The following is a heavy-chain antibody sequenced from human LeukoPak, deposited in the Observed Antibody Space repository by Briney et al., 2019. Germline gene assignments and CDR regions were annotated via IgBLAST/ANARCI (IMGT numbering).Heavy chain of an antibody. CDR3: AREVVVPAAMPGPYYYYYGMDV. CDR2: TIPIFGTA. J-gene: IGHJ6*02. V-gene: IGHV1-69*13. CDR1: GGSFSRYA. Sequence: ASVKVSCKASGGSFSRYAISWVRQAPGQRLEWMGGTIPIFGTANYAQKFQGRVTITADESTSTAYMELSSLRSEDTAVYYCAREVVVPAAMPGPYYYYYGMDVWGQGTTVTVSS. D-gene: IGHD2-2*01.